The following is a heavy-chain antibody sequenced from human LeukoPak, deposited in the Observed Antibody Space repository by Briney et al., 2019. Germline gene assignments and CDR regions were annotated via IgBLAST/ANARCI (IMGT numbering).Heavy chain of an antibody. CDR1: GGSINSYY. V-gene: IGHV4-59*08. J-gene: IGHJ4*02. D-gene: IGHD6-13*01. CDR2: IYYSGST. CDR3: ARLAFGSSSWYEDY. Sequence: PSETLSLTCTVSGGSINSYYWNWIRQPAGKGLEWIGYIYYSGSTNYNPSLKSRVTISVDTSKNQFSLKLSSVTAADTAVYYCARLAFGSSSWYEDYWGQGTLVTVSS.